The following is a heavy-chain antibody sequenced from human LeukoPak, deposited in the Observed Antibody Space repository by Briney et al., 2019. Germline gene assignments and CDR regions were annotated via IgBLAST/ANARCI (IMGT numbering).Heavy chain of an antibody. CDR2: IGSAGYT. D-gene: IGHD1-14*01. Sequence: PGGSLRLSCEVSGFTFDNNDMHWVRQTTGKGLEWVSAIGSAGYTYYADSVRGRFTITRDNAKQSLYLQMNSLRVEDTTVYHCVRQPDSARYGFDYWGRGTQVTVSS. J-gene: IGHJ4*02. CDR1: GFTFDNND. V-gene: IGHV3-13*01. CDR3: VRQPDSARYGFDY.